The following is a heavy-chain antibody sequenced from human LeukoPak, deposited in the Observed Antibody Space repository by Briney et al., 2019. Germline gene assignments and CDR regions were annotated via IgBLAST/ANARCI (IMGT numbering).Heavy chain of an antibody. J-gene: IGHJ1*01. V-gene: IGHV3-11*01. D-gene: IGHD4-17*01. CDR2: ISSCGSTI. CDR3: ARDGETVTTICQH. CDR1: GFTFSDYY. Sequence: PGGSLTLSCAASGFTFSDYYMSWIRQAPGKGLEWVSYISSCGSTIYYADSVKGRLTIFRDNAKNSLYLQMNSLRAEDTAVYYCARDGETVTTICQHWGQGALVTVSS.